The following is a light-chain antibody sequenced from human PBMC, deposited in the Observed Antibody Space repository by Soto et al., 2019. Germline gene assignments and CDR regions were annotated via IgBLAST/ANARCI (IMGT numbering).Light chain of an antibody. CDR3: QQYGSSPNT. CDR2: GAS. J-gene: IGKJ2*01. Sequence: EIVLTQSPGTLSLSPGERATRSCRASQSVSSSYLAWYQQKPGQAPRLLIYGASSRATGIPDRFSGSGSGTDFTLTIIRLEPEDFAVYYCQQYGSSPNTFGQGTKLEIK. V-gene: IGKV3-20*01. CDR1: QSVSSSY.